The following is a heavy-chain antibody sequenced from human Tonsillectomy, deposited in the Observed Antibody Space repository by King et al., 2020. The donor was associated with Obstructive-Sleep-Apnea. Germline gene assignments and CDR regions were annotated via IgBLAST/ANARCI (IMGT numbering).Heavy chain of an antibody. D-gene: IGHD4-11*01. CDR1: GFTFSSYW. CDR2: INSDGSST. V-gene: IGHV3-74*01. Sequence: VQLVESGGGLVQPGGSLRLSCAASGFTFSSYWMHWVRQAPGKGLVWVSRINSDGSSTSYADSVKGRFTISRDNAKNTLYLQMNSLRAEDTAVYYCARVGNQRRGYSNYNYYYYGMDVWGQGTTVTVSS. CDR3: ARVGNQRRGYSNYNYYYYGMDV. J-gene: IGHJ6*02.